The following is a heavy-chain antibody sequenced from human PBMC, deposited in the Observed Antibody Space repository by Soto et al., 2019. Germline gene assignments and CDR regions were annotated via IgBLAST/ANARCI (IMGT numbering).Heavy chain of an antibody. CDR3: ARAGSITGTTFDY. CDR2: IYYSGST. J-gene: IGHJ4*02. CDR1: GGSISSYY. V-gene: IGHV4-59*01. D-gene: IGHD1-7*01. Sequence: TLSLTCTVSGGSISSYYWSLIRQPPGKGLEWIGYIYYSGSTNYNPSLKSRVTISVDTSKNQFSLKLSSVTAADTAVYYCARAGSITGTTFDYWGQGTLVTVSS.